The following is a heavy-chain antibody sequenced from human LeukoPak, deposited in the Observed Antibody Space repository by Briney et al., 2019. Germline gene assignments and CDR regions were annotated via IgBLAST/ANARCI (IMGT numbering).Heavy chain of an antibody. V-gene: IGHV4-59*01. Sequence: SETLSLTCTVSGGSMNSYYWSWIRQPPGKGLEWIAYIYYSGSTIYSPSLKSRVSISVDTSKNQFSLNLTSVTAADTAVYYCARTNRDDWLDYWGQGTLVTVSS. CDR2: IYYSGST. D-gene: IGHD3-9*01. CDR3: ARTNRDDWLDY. CDR1: GGSMNSYY. J-gene: IGHJ4*02.